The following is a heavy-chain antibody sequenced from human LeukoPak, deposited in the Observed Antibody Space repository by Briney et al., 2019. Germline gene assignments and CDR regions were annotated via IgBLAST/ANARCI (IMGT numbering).Heavy chain of an antibody. J-gene: IGHJ6*02. Sequence: ASVKVSCKASGYTFTSYDINWVRQATGQGLEWMGWMNPNSGNTGYAQKFQGRVTMTRNTSISTAYMELSSLRSEDTAVYYCASGVGGLYYYYGMDVWAKGPRSPSP. CDR1: GYTFTSYD. CDR2: MNPNSGNT. D-gene: IGHD3/OR15-3a*01. CDR3: ASGVGGLYYYYGMDV. V-gene: IGHV1-8*01.